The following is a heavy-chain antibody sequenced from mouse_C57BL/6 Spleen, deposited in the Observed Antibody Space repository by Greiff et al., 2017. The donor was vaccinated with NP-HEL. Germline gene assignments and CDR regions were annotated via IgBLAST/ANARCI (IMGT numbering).Heavy chain of an antibody. CDR3: ATSGGYYAWFDY. CDR2: IYPRSGNT. CDR1: GYTFTSYG. V-gene: IGHV1-81*01. Sequence: QVQLQQSGAELARPGASVKLSCKASGYTFTSYGISWVKQRTGQGLEWIGEIYPRSGNTYYNEKFKGKATLTADKSSSTAYMELRSLTSEASAVYFCATSGGYYAWFDYWGQGTLVTVSA. D-gene: IGHD2-3*01. J-gene: IGHJ3*01.